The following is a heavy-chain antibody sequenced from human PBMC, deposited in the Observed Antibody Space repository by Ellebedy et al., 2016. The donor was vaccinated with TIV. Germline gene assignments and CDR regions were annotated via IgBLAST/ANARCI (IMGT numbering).Heavy chain of an antibody. CDR2: TYYRSKWYN. CDR1: GDSVSSNSAA. J-gene: IGHJ5*02. D-gene: IGHD2-15*01. CDR3: ARGPLGYCSGGSCYGSWFDP. Sequence: SQTLSLTXXISGDSVSSNSAAWNWIRQSPSRGLEWLGRTYYRSKWYNDYAVSVKSRITINPDTSKNQFSLQLNSVTPEDTAVYYCARGPLGYCSGGSCYGSWFDPWGQGTLVTVSS. V-gene: IGHV6-1*01.